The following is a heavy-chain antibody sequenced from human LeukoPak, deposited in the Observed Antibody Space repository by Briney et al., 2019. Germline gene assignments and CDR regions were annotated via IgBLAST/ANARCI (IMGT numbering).Heavy chain of an antibody. CDR2: IRSKANSYAT. J-gene: IGHJ4*02. D-gene: IGHD3-16*02. CDR1: GFTFSGSA. Sequence: GGSLKLSCAASGFTFSGSAMHWVRQASGKGLEWVGRIRSKANSYATAYAASVKGRFTISRDDSKNTAYLQMNSLKTEDTAVYYCTRVYDYVWGSYRYQHYFDYWGQGTLVTVSS. V-gene: IGHV3-73*01. CDR3: TRVYDYVWGSYRYQHYFDY.